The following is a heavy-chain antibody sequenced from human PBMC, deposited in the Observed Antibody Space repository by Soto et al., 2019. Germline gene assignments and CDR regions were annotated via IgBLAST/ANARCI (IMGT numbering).Heavy chain of an antibody. CDR3: ARVPLGVRGGYYFDY. D-gene: IGHD3-10*01. Sequence: QVQLVESGGGVVQPGRSLRLSCAASGFTFSSYGMHWVRQAPGKGLEWVAVISYDGSNKYYADSVKGRFTISRDNSKNTLYLQMNSLRAEDTAVYYCARVPLGVRGGYYFDYWGQGTLVTVSS. J-gene: IGHJ4*02. CDR1: GFTFSSYG. CDR2: ISYDGSNK. V-gene: IGHV3-30*03.